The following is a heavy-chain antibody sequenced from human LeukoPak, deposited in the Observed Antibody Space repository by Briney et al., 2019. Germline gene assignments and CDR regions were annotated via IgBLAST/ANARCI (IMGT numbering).Heavy chain of an antibody. CDR3: ARDIAVAGRGNWFDP. Sequence: PSETLSLTCTVSGGSISSSSYYWGWIRQPPGKGLEWIGSIYYSGSTYYNPSLKSRVTISVDTSKNQFSLKLSSVTAADTAVYYCARDIAVAGRGNWFDPWGQGTLVTVSS. D-gene: IGHD6-19*01. CDR2: IYYSGST. CDR1: GGSISSSSYY. J-gene: IGHJ5*02. V-gene: IGHV4-39*07.